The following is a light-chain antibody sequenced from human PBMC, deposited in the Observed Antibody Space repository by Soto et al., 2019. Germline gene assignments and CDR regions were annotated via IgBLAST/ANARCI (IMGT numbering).Light chain of an antibody. Sequence: EIVLTQSPGTLSLSPGERATLSCRASQSVSSSYLAWYQQTPGQTPRLLIFDASSRATGIPDRFSGSASGTDFTLTITRLEPEDFAVYYCHQYGNSPQTFGQGTKLEIK. CDR3: HQYGNSPQT. V-gene: IGKV3-20*01. CDR1: QSVSSSY. J-gene: IGKJ2*01. CDR2: DAS.